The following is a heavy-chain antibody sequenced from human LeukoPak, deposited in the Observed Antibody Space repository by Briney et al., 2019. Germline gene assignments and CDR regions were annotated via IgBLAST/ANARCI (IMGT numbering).Heavy chain of an antibody. D-gene: IGHD3-16*01. CDR3: TSAPPSYRGRHCFDY. J-gene: IGHJ4*02. V-gene: IGHV1-58*01. Sequence: SVKVSCKAPGFTFSNSAVQWVRQARGQRLEWIGWIVVGSGNTNYAQKFQERVTITRDMSTSTAYMELSSLRSEDTAVYYCTSAPPSYRGRHCFDYGGRGPWVTVP. CDR2: IVVGSGNT. CDR1: GFTFSNSA.